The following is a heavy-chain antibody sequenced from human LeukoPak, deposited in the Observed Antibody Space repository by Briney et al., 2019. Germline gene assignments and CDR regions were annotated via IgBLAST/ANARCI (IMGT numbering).Heavy chain of an antibody. J-gene: IGHJ4*02. CDR3: ARGGTYYYDY. CDR1: GGSISSYY. V-gene: IGHV4-59*01. Sequence: PSETLSLTCTVSGGSISSYYWSWLRQPPGKGLEWIGYIYYSGSTNYTPSLKSRVTISVDTSKNQFSLKLSSVTAADTAVYYCARGGTYYYDYWGQGTLVTVSS. CDR2: IYYSGST.